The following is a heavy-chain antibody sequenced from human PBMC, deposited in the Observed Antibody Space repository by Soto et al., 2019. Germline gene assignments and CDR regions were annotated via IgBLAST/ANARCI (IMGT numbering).Heavy chain of an antibody. J-gene: IGHJ2*01. CDR3: AKAGGFGGYWYFDL. CDR1: GFTFSSYA. Sequence: EVQLLESGGGLVQPGGSLRLSCAASGFTFSSYAMSWVRQAPGKGLEWVSAISGSGGSTYYADSVKGRFTISRDNSKTTLYLPMHSLRAEDTAVYYCAKAGGFGGYWYFDLWGRGTLVTVSS. CDR2: ISGSGGST. V-gene: IGHV3-23*01. D-gene: IGHD3-10*01.